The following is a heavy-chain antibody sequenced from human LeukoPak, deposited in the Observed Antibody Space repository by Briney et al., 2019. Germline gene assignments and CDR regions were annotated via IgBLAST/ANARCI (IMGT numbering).Heavy chain of an antibody. Sequence: GVSVKVSCKASGYNFTNYDINWVRQAPGQGLEWMGWMNPNSGNTGYAQNFQGRVSMTRRTSITTAYMELNSLRSDDTAVYYCARAKACNSNGCWKGWFDPWGQGTLVTVSS. D-gene: IGHD6-19*01. CDR3: ARAKACNSNGCWKGWFDP. J-gene: IGHJ5*02. CDR2: MNPNSGNT. CDR1: GYNFTNYD. V-gene: IGHV1-8*01.